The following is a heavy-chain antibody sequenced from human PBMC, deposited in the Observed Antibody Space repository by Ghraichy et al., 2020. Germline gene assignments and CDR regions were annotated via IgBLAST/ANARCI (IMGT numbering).Heavy chain of an antibody. CDR3: ASPKDHSGSFYKS. CDR2: IFYTGST. D-gene: IGHD3-22*01. J-gene: IGHJ1*01. CDR1: GASIASRGYY. Sequence: SETLSLTCNVSGASIASRGYYWGWIRQPPGKGLEWIGSIFYTGSTYYNPSLTSRLTLSVDTSRNQFSFKLTSATAADTAVYYCASPKDHSGSFYKSWGPGTLVTVSS. V-gene: IGHV4-39*01.